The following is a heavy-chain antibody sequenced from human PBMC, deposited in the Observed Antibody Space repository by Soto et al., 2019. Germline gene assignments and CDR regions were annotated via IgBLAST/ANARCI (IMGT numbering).Heavy chain of an antibody. J-gene: IGHJ6*02. D-gene: IGHD1-1*01. Sequence: EVQLVESGGGLVKLEGSLRLSCAASGFTLSSFTMNWVRQTPEKGLEWISSINSGSSFIYYADSVRGRFTISRDDAKNSLYLQMNSLSAGDTAVYYCARETESYSWNDGLMDVWGQGTTVIVSS. CDR3: ARETESYSWNDGLMDV. V-gene: IGHV3-21*01. CDR2: INSGSSFI. CDR1: GFTLSSFT.